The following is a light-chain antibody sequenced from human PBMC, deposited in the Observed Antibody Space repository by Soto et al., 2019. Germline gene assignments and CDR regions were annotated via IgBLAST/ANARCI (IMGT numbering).Light chain of an antibody. V-gene: IGLV1-40*01. CDR1: SSNIGAGYD. Sequence: QPVLTQPPSVSGAPGQRVTISCTGSSSNIGAGYDVHWYQQLPGTAPKLLMYGNSNRPSGVPDRFSGSKSGTSASLAITGLQAEDEADYHCQSFDSSLSGVVFGGGTQLTVL. CDR2: GNS. J-gene: IGLJ2*01. CDR3: QSFDSSLSGVV.